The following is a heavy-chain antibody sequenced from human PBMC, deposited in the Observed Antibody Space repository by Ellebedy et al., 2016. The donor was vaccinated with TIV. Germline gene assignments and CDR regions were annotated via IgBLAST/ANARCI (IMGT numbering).Heavy chain of an antibody. J-gene: IGHJ4*02. Sequence: AASVKVSCKVSGYTLTELSIHWVRQAPGKGLEWMGGFDPEDGKTIYAQKFQGRVTMTEDTSTDTAYVDLSSLRSEDTAVYYCATFDLYYNIVTDLKPLDSWGQGTQVTVSS. CDR3: ATFDLYYNIVTDLKPLDS. CDR1: GYTLTELS. V-gene: IGHV1-24*01. CDR2: FDPEDGKT. D-gene: IGHD3-9*01.